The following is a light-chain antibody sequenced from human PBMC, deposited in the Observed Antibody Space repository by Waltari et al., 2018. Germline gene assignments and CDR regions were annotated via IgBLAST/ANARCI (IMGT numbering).Light chain of an antibody. CDR3: QQYYAYPIT. V-gene: IGKV1-5*03. CDR2: QAS. CDR1: QSISTS. J-gene: IGKJ5*01. Sequence: DIQMTQSPSTLSASVGDRVTITCRVSQSISTSLAWHQQRPGKAPNLLICQASSLESGVPSRFSGDTSGTEFTLTISSLQPEDFATYYCQQYYAYPITFGQGTRLEIK.